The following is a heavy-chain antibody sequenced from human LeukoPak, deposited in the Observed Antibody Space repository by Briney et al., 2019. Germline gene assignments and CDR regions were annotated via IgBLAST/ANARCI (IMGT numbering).Heavy chain of an antibody. CDR2: INPNSGGT. Sequence: GASVKVSCKASGYTFTGYYMHWVRQAPGQGLEWMGWINPNSGGTNYAQKFQGRVTMTRDTSISTAYMELSRLRSDDTAVYYCAREGYCSSTSCYFDYWGQGTLVTVSS. J-gene: IGHJ4*02. CDR1: GYTFTGYY. V-gene: IGHV1-2*02. D-gene: IGHD2-2*01. CDR3: AREGYCSSTSCYFDY.